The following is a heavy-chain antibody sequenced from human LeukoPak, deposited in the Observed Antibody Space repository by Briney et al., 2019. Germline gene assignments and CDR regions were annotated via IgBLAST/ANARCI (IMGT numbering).Heavy chain of an antibody. D-gene: IGHD6-13*01. CDR2: IIPIFGTA. CDR3: ASEGYSSSWPSAFDV. J-gene: IGHJ3*01. Sequence: SVKVSCKASGGTFSSYAISWVRQAPGQGLEWMGGIIPIFGTANYAQKFQGRVTITADESTSTAYMELSSLRSEDTAVYYCASEGYSSSWPSAFDVWGQGTMVTVSS. CDR1: GGTFSSYA. V-gene: IGHV1-69*13.